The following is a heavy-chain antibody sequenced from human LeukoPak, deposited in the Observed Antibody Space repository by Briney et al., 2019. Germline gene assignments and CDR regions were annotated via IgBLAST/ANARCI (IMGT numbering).Heavy chain of an antibody. CDR1: GSTFSSYW. D-gene: IGHD4-17*01. V-gene: IGHV3-7*04. CDR3: ARYRGGGDYDF. J-gene: IGHJ4*02. Sequence: GGSLRLSCAASGSTFSSYWMTWVRQAPGKGLEWVATIKQDGNVTYYLDSVNGRFTISRDNAKNSLYLQMNSLRAEDTAVYFCARYRGGGDYDFWGQGTLVTVSS. CDR2: IKQDGNVT.